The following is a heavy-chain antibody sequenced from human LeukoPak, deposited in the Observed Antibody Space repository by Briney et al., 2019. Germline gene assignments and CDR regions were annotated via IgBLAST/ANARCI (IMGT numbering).Heavy chain of an antibody. CDR1: GFTVSSNY. CDR2: IWYDGSNK. Sequence: PGGSLRLSCAASGFTVSSNYMSWVRQAPGKGLEWVAVIWYDGSNKYYADSVKGRFTISRDNSKNTLYLQMNSLRAEDTAVYYCARASDHSGSYPGDYWGQGTLVTVSS. D-gene: IGHD1-26*01. CDR3: ARASDHSGSYPGDY. J-gene: IGHJ4*02. V-gene: IGHV3-33*08.